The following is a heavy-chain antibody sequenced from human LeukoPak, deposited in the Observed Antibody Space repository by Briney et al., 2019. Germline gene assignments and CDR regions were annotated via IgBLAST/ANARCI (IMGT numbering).Heavy chain of an antibody. D-gene: IGHD1-14*01. Sequence: ASVKVSCKASGYTFIDHYFHWVRQAPGQGLGWMGWINSNSGATRYAQKFQGRVALTRDTSINTAYMELSSLRSDDTAVYYCARDLVIGISGGYYSYMDVWGKGTTVTVSS. J-gene: IGHJ6*03. CDR2: INSNSGAT. CDR1: GYTFIDHY. CDR3: ARDLVIGISGGYYSYMDV. V-gene: IGHV1-2*02.